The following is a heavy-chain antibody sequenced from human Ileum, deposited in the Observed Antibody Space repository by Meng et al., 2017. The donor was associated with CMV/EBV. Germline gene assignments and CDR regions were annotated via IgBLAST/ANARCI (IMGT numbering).Heavy chain of an antibody. CDR2: IKSKILGETT. CDR3: TTEGATRY. CDR1: GFDFTTAW. V-gene: IGHV3-15*01. J-gene: IGHJ4*02. Sequence: ERKVGESGGGLVKPVGSLSLSGAASGFDFTTAWMSWVRQAPGKGLEWVGLIKSKILGETTDYAASVKGRFTISRDDSRNTVYLQMNSLKTEDTAIYYCTTEGATRYWGQGTLVTVSS. D-gene: IGHD1-26*01.